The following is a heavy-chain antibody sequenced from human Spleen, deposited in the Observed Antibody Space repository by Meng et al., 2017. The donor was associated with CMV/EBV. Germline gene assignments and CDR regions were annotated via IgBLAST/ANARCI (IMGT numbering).Heavy chain of an antibody. CDR2: INHSGST. D-gene: IGHD1-26*01. CDR3: ARLSGSYYFDS. CDR1: GGAFSGYY. J-gene: IGHJ4*02. V-gene: IGHV4-34*01. Sequence: GSLRLSCAVYGGAFSGYYWSWVRQAPGKGLEWIGEINHSGSTNYNPSLKSRVTISVDTSKNQFSLKLSSVTAADTAVYYCARLSGSYYFDSWGQGTLVTVSS.